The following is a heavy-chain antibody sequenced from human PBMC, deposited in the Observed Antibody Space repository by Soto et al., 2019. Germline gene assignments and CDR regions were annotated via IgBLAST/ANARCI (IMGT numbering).Heavy chain of an antibody. J-gene: IGHJ5*02. Sequence: ASVKVSCKASGYTFTGYHIHWVRQAPGQGLEWMGWINTNSGATNYAQNFQGWVTMTRDTSTNTAYVQLSRLTSDDTAVYYCARWVGASNWFDPWGQGTLVTVS. CDR3: ARWVGASNWFDP. CDR2: INTNSGAT. CDR1: GYTFTGYH. D-gene: IGHD1-26*01. V-gene: IGHV1-2*04.